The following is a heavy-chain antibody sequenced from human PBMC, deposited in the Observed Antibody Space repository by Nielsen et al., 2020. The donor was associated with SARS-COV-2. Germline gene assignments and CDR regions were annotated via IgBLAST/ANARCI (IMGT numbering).Heavy chain of an antibody. D-gene: IGHD1-26*01. Sequence: SLKISCAASGFTFDDYAMHWVRQAPGKGLEWVSGISWNSGSIGYADSVKGRFTISRDNAKNSLYLQMNSLRAEDTALYYCAKLSGSYYFEMPPDYWGQGTLVTVSS. V-gene: IGHV3-9*01. J-gene: IGHJ4*02. CDR1: GFTFDDYA. CDR3: AKLSGSYYFEMPPDY. CDR2: ISWNSGSI.